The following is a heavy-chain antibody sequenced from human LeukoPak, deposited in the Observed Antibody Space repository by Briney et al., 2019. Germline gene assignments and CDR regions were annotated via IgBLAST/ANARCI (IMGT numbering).Heavy chain of an antibody. D-gene: IGHD1-1*01. CDR3: ARAGPYNHNSFDS. CDR1: GFTFSNS. Sequence: PGGSLRLSCAASGFTFSNSMNWVRQAPGKGLEWVSVIYSRGDTYYADSVKGRFSISRDNSKNTLYLQMNSLRAEDTAVYYCARAGPYNHNSFDSWGQGTLVTVSS. V-gene: IGHV3-53*01. J-gene: IGHJ4*02. CDR2: IYSRGDT.